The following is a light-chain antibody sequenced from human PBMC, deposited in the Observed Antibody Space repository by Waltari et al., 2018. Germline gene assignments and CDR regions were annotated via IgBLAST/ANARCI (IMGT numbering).Light chain of an antibody. V-gene: IGKV4-1*01. CDR2: WTS. Sequence: DIVMTQSPDFLPVSLGERATISCKPSQSIFHSSTSGDALAWFQQRPGQPPKLLIYWTSTRESGVPDRFSGSGSGTDFTLTISSLQAEDVAVYYCQQYYTTPYTFGPGTKLEIK. CDR3: QQYYTTPYT. CDR1: QSIFHSSTSGDA. J-gene: IGKJ2*01.